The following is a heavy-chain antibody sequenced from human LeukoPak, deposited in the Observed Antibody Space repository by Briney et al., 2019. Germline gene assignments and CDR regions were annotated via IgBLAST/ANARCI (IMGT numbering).Heavy chain of an antibody. CDR3: ARGFKVETEFDY. J-gene: IGHJ4*02. CDR1: GFTFSSYG. V-gene: IGHV3-33*01. Sequence: GGSLRLSCAVSGFTFSSYGMHWVRQAPGKGLEWVAVIWYDGSNKYYADSVKGRFTISRDNSKNTLYLQMNSLRAEDTAVYYCARGFKVETEFDYWGQGTLVTVSS. CDR2: IWYDGSNK. D-gene: IGHD5-24*01.